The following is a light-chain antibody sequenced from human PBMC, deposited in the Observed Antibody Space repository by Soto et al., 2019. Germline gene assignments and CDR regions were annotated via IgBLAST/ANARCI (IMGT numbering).Light chain of an antibody. Sequence: QSVLTQPPSVSGAPGQRVTISCTGSSSDIGAGYDVHWYQQLPGTAPKLLIYGNTDRPSGVPDRFSGSKSGTSASLAITGVQTEDEADYYCQSYASSLRDVFGTGTKVTVL. CDR3: QSYASSLRDV. CDR2: GNT. V-gene: IGLV1-40*01. CDR1: SSDIGAGYD. J-gene: IGLJ1*01.